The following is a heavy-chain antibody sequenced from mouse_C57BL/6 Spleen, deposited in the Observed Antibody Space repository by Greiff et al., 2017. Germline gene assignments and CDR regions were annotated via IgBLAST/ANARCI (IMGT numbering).Heavy chain of an antibody. CDR1: GYTFTSSW. Sequence: QVQLQQSGAELVKPGASVKLSCKASGYTFTSSWMNWVKQRPGRGLEWIGRIDPNGGGTKYNEKFKSKATLTVDKPSSTAYMQLSSLTSEDSAVYCGASYPVVAGDFDCWGTGTTLTVSS. CDR3: ASYPVVAGDFDC. D-gene: IGHD1-1*01. CDR2: IDPNGGGT. J-gene: IGHJ2*01. V-gene: IGHV1-72*01.